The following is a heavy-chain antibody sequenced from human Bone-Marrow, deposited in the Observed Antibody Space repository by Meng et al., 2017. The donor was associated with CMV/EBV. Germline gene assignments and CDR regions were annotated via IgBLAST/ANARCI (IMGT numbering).Heavy chain of an antibody. CDR3: ARAGSGGYFDY. D-gene: IGHD1-26*01. V-gene: IGHV3-21*01. CDR2: ISSSSSYI. CDR1: GFTVSSNY. Sequence: GESLKISCAASGFTVSSNYMSWVRQAPGKGLEWVSSISSSSSYIYYADSVKGRFTISRDNAKNSLYLQMNSLRAEDTAVYYCARAGSGGYFDYWGQGTLVTVSS. J-gene: IGHJ4*02.